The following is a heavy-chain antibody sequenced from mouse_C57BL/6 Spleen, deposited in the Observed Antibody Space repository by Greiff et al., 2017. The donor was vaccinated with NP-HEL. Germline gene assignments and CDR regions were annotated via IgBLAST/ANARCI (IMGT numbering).Heavy chain of an antibody. CDR3: ARPTVVANYYAMDY. CDR2: IDPNSGGT. CDR1: GYTFTSYW. Sequence: QVQLQQPGAELVKPGASVKLSCKASGYTFTSYWMHWVKQRPGRGLEWIGRIDPNSGGTKYNEKFKSKATLTVDKPSSTAYMQLSSLTAEDSAVYYCARPTVVANYYAMDYWGQGTSVTVSS. J-gene: IGHJ4*01. V-gene: IGHV1-72*01. D-gene: IGHD1-1*01.